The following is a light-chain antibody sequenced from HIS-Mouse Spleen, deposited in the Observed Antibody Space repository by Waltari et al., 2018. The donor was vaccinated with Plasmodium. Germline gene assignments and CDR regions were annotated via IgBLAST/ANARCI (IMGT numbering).Light chain of an antibody. CDR3: SSYAGSNNLV. J-gene: IGLJ2*01. CDR2: EVS. CDR1: SSDVGGSNY. V-gene: IGLV2-8*01. Sequence: QSALTQPPSASGSPGQSVTISCTGTSSDVGGSNYVSWYQQHPGKAPKLMIYEVSKQPSGVPDRFSGSKSGNTASLTVSGLQAEDEADYYCSSYAGSNNLVFGGGTKLTVL.